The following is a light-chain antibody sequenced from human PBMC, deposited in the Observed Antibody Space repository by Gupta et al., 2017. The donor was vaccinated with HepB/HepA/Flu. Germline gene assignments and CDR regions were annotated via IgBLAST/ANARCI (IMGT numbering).Light chain of an antibody. CDR1: KLGDKY. CDR3: QAWDSSTASYV. V-gene: IGLV3-1*01. Sequence: SYELTQPPSVSVSPGQTASLPCSGDKLGDKYACWYQQKPGQSPVLVIYQDSKRPSGIPERFSGSNSGNTATLTISGTQAMDEADYYCQAWDSSTASYVFGTGTKVTVL. CDR2: QDS. J-gene: IGLJ1*01.